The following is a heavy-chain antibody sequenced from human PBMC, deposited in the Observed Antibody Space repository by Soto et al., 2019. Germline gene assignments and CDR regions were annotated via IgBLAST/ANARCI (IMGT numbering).Heavy chain of an antibody. Sequence: QLQLQESGPGLVKPSETLSLTCTVSGGSISSSSYYWGWIRQPPGKGLEWIGSIYYSGSTYYNPSLKSRVTISVDTSKNQFSLKLSSVTAADTAVYYCARLKWELPRSGAFDIWGQGTMVTVSS. CDR2: IYYSGST. CDR1: GGSISSSSYY. J-gene: IGHJ3*02. D-gene: IGHD1-26*01. CDR3: ARLKWELPRSGAFDI. V-gene: IGHV4-39*01.